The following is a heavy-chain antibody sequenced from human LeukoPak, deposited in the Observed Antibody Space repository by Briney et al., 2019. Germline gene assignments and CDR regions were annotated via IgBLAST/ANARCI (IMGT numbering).Heavy chain of an antibody. CDR2: IWYDGSNK. CDR1: GFTFSTYG. Sequence: GGSLRLSCTASGFTFSTYGIHWVRQAPGKGLEWVALIWYDGSNKYYADSVKGRFTISRDNSKNTLYLQMNSLRAEDTAVYYCAKDSYGSGSYFDYWGQGTLVTVSS. CDR3: AKDSYGSGSYFDY. J-gene: IGHJ4*02. V-gene: IGHV3-30*02. D-gene: IGHD3-10*01.